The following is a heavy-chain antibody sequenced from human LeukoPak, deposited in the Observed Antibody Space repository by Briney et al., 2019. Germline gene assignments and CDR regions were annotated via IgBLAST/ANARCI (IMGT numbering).Heavy chain of an antibody. V-gene: IGHV4-59*01. J-gene: IGHJ4*02. Sequence: PSETLSLTCTVSGVSISPYYWSWIRQPPGKGLEWIGYVYYSGSTDYNPSLKSRVTISVDTSKNQFSLKLSSVTAADTAVYYCVRDRHWTNDWVFDYWGQGTLVTVSS. D-gene: IGHD1/OR15-1a*01. CDR1: GVSISPYY. CDR2: VYYSGST. CDR3: VRDRHWTNDWVFDY.